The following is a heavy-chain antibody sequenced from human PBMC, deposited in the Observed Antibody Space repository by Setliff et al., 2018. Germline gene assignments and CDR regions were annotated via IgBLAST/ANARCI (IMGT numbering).Heavy chain of an antibody. J-gene: IGHJ4*02. Sequence: PSETLSLTCTVSGDSISGRFWNWIRQTPDKGLEWIGRVYYSGLDDLNPSLQSRLTISADTSKKQFSLSLTSVTAADTAIYYCARGRNIAARLLDSWGQGTLVTVSS. V-gene: IGHV4-59*11. D-gene: IGHD6-6*01. CDR1: GDSISGRF. CDR3: ARGRNIAARLLDS. CDR2: VYYSGLD.